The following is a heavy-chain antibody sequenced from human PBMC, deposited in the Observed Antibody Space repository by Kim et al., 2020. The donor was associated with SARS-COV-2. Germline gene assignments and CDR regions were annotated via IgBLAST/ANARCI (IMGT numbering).Heavy chain of an antibody. Sequence: YADSVKGRFTISRDNAKNSLYLQMNSLRAEDTAVYYCARDTDSSSRPFDYWGQGTLVTVSS. D-gene: IGHD6-6*01. CDR3: ARDTDSSSRPFDY. J-gene: IGHJ4*02. V-gene: IGHV3-21*01.